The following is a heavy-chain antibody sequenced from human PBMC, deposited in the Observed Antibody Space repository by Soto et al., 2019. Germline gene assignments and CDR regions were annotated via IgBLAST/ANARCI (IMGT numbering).Heavy chain of an antibody. J-gene: IGHJ6*02. D-gene: IGHD3-10*02. V-gene: IGHV1-2*02. CDR3: ARNMDYYYGRGSGNGHGV. CDR1: GYTFTDYH. Sequence: QVQLVQSGAEVKEPGDSVRVSCEASGYTFTDYHIHWVRQAPGQGLEWMGWINPKFGDKTYAQDFQVRVSITRDMSISTVYLELSRLNSDDTAIYYCARNMDYYYGRGSGNGHGVWGQGTTVTVFS. CDR2: INPKFGDK.